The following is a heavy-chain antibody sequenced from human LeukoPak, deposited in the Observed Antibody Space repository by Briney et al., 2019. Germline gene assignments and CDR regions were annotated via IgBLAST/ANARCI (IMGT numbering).Heavy chain of an antibody. V-gene: IGHV3-7*01. CDR2: IRQDASEK. D-gene: IGHD3-16*01. J-gene: IGHJ6*03. Sequence: PGGSLRLSCAASGFTFSSYWMSWVRQAPGKGLEWVANIRQDASEKYYVDSVKGRFTISRDNAKNSLYLQMNSLRAEDTAVYYCAMSYYYYYYMDVWGKGTTVTVSS. CDR1: GFTFSSYW. CDR3: AMSYYYYYYMDV.